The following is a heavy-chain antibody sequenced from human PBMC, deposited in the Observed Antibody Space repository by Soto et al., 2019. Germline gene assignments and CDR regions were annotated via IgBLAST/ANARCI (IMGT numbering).Heavy chain of an antibody. J-gene: IGHJ4*02. V-gene: IGHV3-30*18. CDR2: ISYDGSNK. CDR1: GFTFSSYG. D-gene: IGHD5-18*01. Sequence: QVQLVESGGGVVQPGRSLRLSCAASGFTFSSYGMHWVRQAPGKGLEWVAVISYDGSNKYYADSVKGRFTISRDNSNNTLYLQMNSLRAEDTAVYYCAKENVDTAIVNSRDYWGQGTLVTVSS. CDR3: AKENVDTAIVNSRDY.